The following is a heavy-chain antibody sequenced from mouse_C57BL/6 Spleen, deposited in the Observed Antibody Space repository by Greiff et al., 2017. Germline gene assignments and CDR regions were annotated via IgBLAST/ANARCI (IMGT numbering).Heavy chain of an antibody. D-gene: IGHD2-5*01. CDR3: ARLHYYSNPYAMDY. J-gene: IGHJ4*01. V-gene: IGHV5-17*01. CDR1: GFTFSDYG. Sequence: EVQGVESGGGLVKPGGSLKLSCAASGFTFSDYGMHWVRQAPEKGLEWVAYISSGSSTIYYADTVKGRFTISRDNAKNTLFLQMTSLRSEDTAMYYCARLHYYSNPYAMDYWGQGTSVTVSS. CDR2: ISSGSSTI.